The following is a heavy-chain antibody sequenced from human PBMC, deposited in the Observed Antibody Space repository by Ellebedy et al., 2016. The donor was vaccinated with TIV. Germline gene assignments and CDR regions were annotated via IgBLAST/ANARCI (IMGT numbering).Heavy chain of an antibody. CDR2: ISSSSSYI. V-gene: IGHV3-21*01. CDR1: GFTFSSYS. D-gene: IGHD2-15*01. CDR3: ASDTEYCSGGSCYSGTGGY. J-gene: IGHJ4*02. Sequence: GGSLRLXXAASGFTFSSYSMNWVRQAPGKGLEWVSSISSSSSYIYYADSVKGRFTISRDNAKNSLYLQMNSLRAEDTAVYYCASDTEYCSGGSCYSGTGGYWGQGTLVTVSS.